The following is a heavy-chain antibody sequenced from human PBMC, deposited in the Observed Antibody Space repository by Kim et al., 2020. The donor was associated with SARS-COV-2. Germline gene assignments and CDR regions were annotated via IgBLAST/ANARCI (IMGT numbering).Heavy chain of an antibody. V-gene: IGHV4-59*11. CDR1: GGAFSGHY. J-gene: IGHJ5*01. CDR3: TRDRRDDGVRGFDP. D-gene: IGHD3-16*01. CDR2: IFNSGST. Sequence: SETLSLTCAVSGGAFSGHYWSWIRQPPGKGLEWVGYIFNSGSTNYNPSLKRRLTISVDTSKNQFSLTLSSVTAADTAMYFCTRDRRDDGVRGFDPWGQGTLVTVSS.